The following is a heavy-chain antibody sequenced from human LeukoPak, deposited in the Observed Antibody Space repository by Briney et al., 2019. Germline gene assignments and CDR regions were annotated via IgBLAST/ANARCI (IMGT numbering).Heavy chain of an antibody. CDR1: GGSFSDYY. V-gene: IGHV4-34*01. CDR3: ARRKVYGSGSYRYDY. D-gene: IGHD3-10*01. Sequence: SETLSLTCAVYGGSFSDYYWSWIRQPPGKGLEWIGEINHSGSTNYNPSVKSRVTISVDTSKNQFSLKLSSVTAADTAVYYCARRKVYGSGSYRYDYWGQGTLVTVSS. J-gene: IGHJ4*02. CDR2: INHSGST.